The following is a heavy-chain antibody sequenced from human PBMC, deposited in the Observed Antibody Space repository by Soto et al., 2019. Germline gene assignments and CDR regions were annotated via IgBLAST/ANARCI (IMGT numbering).Heavy chain of an antibody. CDR3: ARDLDWVLYDY. D-gene: IGHD3-3*01. CDR2: VSHDGSTT. Sequence: GSLRLSCAASGFTFDGYAMHWVRQAPGKGLVWVSRVSHDGSTTSYADSVKGRFTISRDNSKNTLYLQMNSLRDEDTAVYYCARDLDWVLYDYWGQGTPVTVS. CDR1: GFTFDGYA. J-gene: IGHJ4*02. V-gene: IGHV3-74*01.